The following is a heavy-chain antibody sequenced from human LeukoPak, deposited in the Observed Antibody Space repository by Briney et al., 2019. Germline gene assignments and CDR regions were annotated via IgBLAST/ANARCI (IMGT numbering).Heavy chain of an antibody. D-gene: IGHD3-10*01. V-gene: IGHV4-39*07. CDR2: IYYSGST. CDR1: GGSISSSYSY. CDR3: AKPSNYYGSATDAFDF. Sequence: SETLSLTCTVSGGSISSSYSYWGWIRQPPGKGLEWIGNIYYSGSTYYNPSLKSRVTRSVDTSKNHFSLKLNSVTAADTAVYHCAKPSNYYGSATDAFDFWGQGTMVTVSS. J-gene: IGHJ3*01.